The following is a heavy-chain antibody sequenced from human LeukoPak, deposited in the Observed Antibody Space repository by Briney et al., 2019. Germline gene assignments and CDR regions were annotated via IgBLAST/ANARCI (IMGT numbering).Heavy chain of an antibody. CDR2: IYHSGST. Sequence: PSQTLSLTCAVSGGSISSGGYSWSWIRQPPGKGLEWIGYIYHSGSTYYNPSLKSRVTISVDRSKNQFSLKLSSVTAADTAVYYCARGAGVDCSSTSCYVEKFDYWGQGTLVTVPS. D-gene: IGHD2-2*01. V-gene: IGHV4-30-2*01. J-gene: IGHJ4*02. CDR1: GGSISSGGYS. CDR3: ARGAGVDCSSTSCYVEKFDY.